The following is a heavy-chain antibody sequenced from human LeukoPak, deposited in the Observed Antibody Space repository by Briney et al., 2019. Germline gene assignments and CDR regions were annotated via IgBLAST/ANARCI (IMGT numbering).Heavy chain of an antibody. D-gene: IGHD1-7*01. CDR1: GFTFGSYS. CDR2: ISSSSSTI. V-gene: IGHV3-48*01. CDR3: ATYWNYGY. J-gene: IGHJ4*02. Sequence: PGGSLRLSXAASGFTFGSYSMNWVRQAPGQGLEWVSYISSSSSTIYYTDSVKGRFTISRDNAKNSLYLQMNSLRAEDTAVYYCATYWNYGYWGQGTLVTVSS.